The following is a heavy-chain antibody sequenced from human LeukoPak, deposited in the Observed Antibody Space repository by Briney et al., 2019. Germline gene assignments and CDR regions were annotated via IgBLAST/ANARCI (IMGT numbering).Heavy chain of an antibody. CDR3: AREGWGSSWYGNAFDI. Sequence: KPSETLSLACTVSGGSISSYYWSWIRQPAGKGLEWIGRIYTSGSTNYNPSLKSRVTMSVDTSKNQFSLKLSSVTAADTAVYDCAREGWGSSWYGNAFDIWGQGTMVTVSS. D-gene: IGHD6-13*01. CDR1: GGSISSYY. V-gene: IGHV4-4*07. J-gene: IGHJ3*02. CDR2: IYTSGST.